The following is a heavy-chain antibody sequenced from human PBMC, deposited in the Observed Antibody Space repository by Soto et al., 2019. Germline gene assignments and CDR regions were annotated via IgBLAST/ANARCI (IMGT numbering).Heavy chain of an antibody. Sequence: QVQLVQSGTEVKKPGASVKVSCKASGYTFTGYFMHWVRQAPDKGLEWMGWINPNSGATKYAQKFQGRVTLSRDTSIRTAYMELSGLRSDDTAVYYCARGGGTILAPLPWGQGTLVTVSS. CDR2: INPNSGAT. CDR3: ARGGGTILAPLP. V-gene: IGHV1-2*02. D-gene: IGHD3-3*01. J-gene: IGHJ5*02. CDR1: GYTFTGYF.